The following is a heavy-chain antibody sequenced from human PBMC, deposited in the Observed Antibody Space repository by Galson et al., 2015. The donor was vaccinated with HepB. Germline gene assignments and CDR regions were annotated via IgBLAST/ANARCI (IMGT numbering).Heavy chain of an antibody. CDR3: ARDSGSGSFDY. V-gene: IGHV3-30*01. J-gene: IGHJ4*02. CDR1: GFTFSRST. CDR2: IIYDGSNK. Sequence: SLRLSCAASGFTFSRSTIHWVRQAPGKGLEWVASIIYDGSNKYYGDSVKGRFTISRDNSKNTLYLQVNSLRAEDTAVYSCARDSGSGSFDYWGQGTLVTVSS. D-gene: IGHD3-10*01.